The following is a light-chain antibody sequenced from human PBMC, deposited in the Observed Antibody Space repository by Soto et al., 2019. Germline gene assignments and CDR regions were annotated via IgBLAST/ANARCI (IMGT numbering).Light chain of an antibody. CDR3: QQRTNWQRSFT. CDR1: QSVSSY. Sequence: EIVLTQSPATLSLSPGERATLSCRASQSVSSYFAWYQQKPGQAPRLLIYDTSTRATGITARFSGSGSGTDVTLTISSLEHEDYAVDYCQQRTNWQRSFTFGPGTKVDIK. V-gene: IGKV3-11*01. J-gene: IGKJ3*01. CDR2: DTS.